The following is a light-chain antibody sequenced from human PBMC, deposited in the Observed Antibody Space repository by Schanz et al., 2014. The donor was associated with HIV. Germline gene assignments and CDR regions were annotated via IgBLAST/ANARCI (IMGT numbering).Light chain of an antibody. CDR3: QQYYTDPPRA. Sequence: EVVMTQSPATLSVTPGERATLSCRASQSVGNSLAWYQQKSGQAPRLLIYGASTRATGVPARFSGSGSGTEFTLTISSLQSEDVAVYYCQQYYTDPPRAFGHGTKVEI. CDR1: QSVGNS. CDR2: GAS. V-gene: IGKV3-15*01. J-gene: IGKJ1*01.